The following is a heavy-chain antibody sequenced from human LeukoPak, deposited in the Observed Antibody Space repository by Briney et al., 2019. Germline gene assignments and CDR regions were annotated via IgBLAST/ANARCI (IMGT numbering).Heavy chain of an antibody. CDR2: INPNTGTT. J-gene: IGHJ5*02. D-gene: IGHD3-10*01. Sequence: ASVKVSCKASGYTFTGYYIHWVRQAPGPGLEWMGWINPNTGTTNYAQNFQGRVTMTRDTSNSTAYMELSSLPSDDTAVYYCARPPLQTLGAWGQGTLVTVSS. CDR3: ARPPLQTLGA. V-gene: IGHV1-2*02. CDR1: GYTFTGYY.